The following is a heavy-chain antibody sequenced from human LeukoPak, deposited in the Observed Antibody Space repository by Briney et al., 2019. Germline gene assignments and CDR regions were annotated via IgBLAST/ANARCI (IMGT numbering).Heavy chain of an antibody. V-gene: IGHV4-31*03. CDR1: GGSISSGGYY. CDR2: IYYSGST. D-gene: IGHD4-17*01. CDR3: ARVTETRGSYFDY. Sequence: PSQTLSLTCTVSGGSISSGGYYWSWIRQHPGKGLEWIGYIYYSGSTYYNPSLKSRVTISVDTSKNQFSLKLSSVTAADTAVYYCARVTETRGSYFDYWGQGTLVTVSS. J-gene: IGHJ4*02.